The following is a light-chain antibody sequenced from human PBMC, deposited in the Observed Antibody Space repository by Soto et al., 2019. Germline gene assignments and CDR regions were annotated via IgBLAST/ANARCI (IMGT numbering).Light chain of an antibody. J-gene: IGLJ2*01. CDR2: DDS. Sequence: SYELTQPPSVSVAPGQTARITCGGNNIGSKSVHWYQQKPCQAPVLVVYDDSDRPSGIPERFSGSNSGNTATLTISRVEAGDEADYYCQVWDSSSDHPGVVFGGGTKLTVL. CDR1: NIGSKS. V-gene: IGLV3-21*02. CDR3: QVWDSSSDHPGVV.